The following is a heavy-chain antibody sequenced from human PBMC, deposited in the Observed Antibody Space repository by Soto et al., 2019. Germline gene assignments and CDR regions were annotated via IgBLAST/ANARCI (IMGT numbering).Heavy chain of an antibody. J-gene: IGHJ5*02. Sequence: GASVKVSCKTSGDTFNTYEINWVRQAPGQGLEWMGGIFPFISSTNYAQRFQGRVTMTRDASTSTAHLELSSLTSEDTAVYYCARMASFGTLNWFDPWGQGTLVTVSS. CDR3: ARMASFGTLNWFDP. CDR1: GDTFNTYE. V-gene: IGHV1-69*05. CDR2: IFPFISST. D-gene: IGHD3-16*01.